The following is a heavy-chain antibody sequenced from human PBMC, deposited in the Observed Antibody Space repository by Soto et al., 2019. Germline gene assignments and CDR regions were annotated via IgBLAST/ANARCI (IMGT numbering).Heavy chain of an antibody. CDR2: IYYSGNT. D-gene: IGHD7-27*01. V-gene: IGHV4-30-4*01. CDR3: ARGRYCLTGRCFPNWFDS. CDR1: GGSISSGYYY. Sequence: SETLSLTCSVSGGSISSGYYYWSWIRQPPGQGLEWIGNIYYSGNTYYNPSLKSRLIISIYTSKNQFYLNVTSVTAADTAVYFCARGRYCLTGRCFPNWFDSWGQVTLVTVSS. J-gene: IGHJ5*01.